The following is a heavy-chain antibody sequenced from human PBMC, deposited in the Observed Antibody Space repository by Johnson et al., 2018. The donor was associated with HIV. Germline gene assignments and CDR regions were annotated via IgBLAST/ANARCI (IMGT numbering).Heavy chain of an antibody. V-gene: IGHV3-66*02. CDR1: GLNVSSTY. Sequence: VQLVESGGGVVQPGRSLRLSCAASGLNVSSTYMSWVRQAPVKGLEWVSVMYRGGSTYYPDSVKGRFTISRDNSKNTLYLQMNSLRAEDTAVYYCARAGVVFSTASHDAFDIWGQGTMVTVSS. D-gene: IGHD2-21*01. J-gene: IGHJ3*02. CDR3: ARAGVVFSTASHDAFDI. CDR2: MYRGGST.